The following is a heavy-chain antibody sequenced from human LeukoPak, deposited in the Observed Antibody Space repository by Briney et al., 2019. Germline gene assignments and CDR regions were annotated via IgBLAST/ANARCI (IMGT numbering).Heavy chain of an antibody. CDR2: ISYDGSNK. CDR3: AADGRDGYNDY. Sequence: GGSLRLSCAASGFTFSSYAMHWVRQAPGKGLEWVAVISYDGSNKYYADSVKGRFTISRDNSKNTLYLQMNSLRAEDTAVYYCAADGRDGYNDYWGQGTPVTVSS. CDR1: GFTFSSYA. D-gene: IGHD5-24*01. J-gene: IGHJ4*02. V-gene: IGHV3-30*01.